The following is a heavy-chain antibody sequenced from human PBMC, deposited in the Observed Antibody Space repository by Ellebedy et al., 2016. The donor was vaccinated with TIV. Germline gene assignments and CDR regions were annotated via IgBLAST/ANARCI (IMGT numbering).Heavy chain of an antibody. Sequence: GGSLRLSCAVPGFAVSSNYWSWVRQAPGKGLDWVSIIYSGGSTYYADSVKGRFTISRASSKNTLHLQMNSLRADDTAVYYCARVDLGLAFDHWGRGTLVTVSS. CDR3: ARVDLGLAFDH. J-gene: IGHJ4*02. CDR1: GFAVSSNY. CDR2: IYSGGST. D-gene: IGHD3/OR15-3a*01. V-gene: IGHV3-53*01.